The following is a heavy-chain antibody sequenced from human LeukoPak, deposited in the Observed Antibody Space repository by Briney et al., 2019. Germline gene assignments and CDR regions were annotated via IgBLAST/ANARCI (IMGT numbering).Heavy chain of an antibody. CDR3: ARGGYCSGGSCYYFDY. Sequence: GGSLRLSCAASGFTFSSYAMSWVRQAPGKGLEWVSSINYIYYADSVKGRFTISRDNAKNSLYLQMNSLRAEDTAVYYCARGGYCSGGSCYYFDYWGQGTLVTVSS. D-gene: IGHD2-15*01. CDR1: GFTFSSYA. CDR2: INYI. V-gene: IGHV3-21*01. J-gene: IGHJ4*02.